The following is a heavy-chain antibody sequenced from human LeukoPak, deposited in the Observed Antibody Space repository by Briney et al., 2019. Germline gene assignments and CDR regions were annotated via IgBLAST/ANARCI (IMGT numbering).Heavy chain of an antibody. CDR1: GFTFSSYG. D-gene: IGHD3-22*01. J-gene: IGHJ4*02. CDR2: IWYDGSNK. CDR3: ARDQTYYYDSSGYYYPTF. V-gene: IGHV3-33*01. Sequence: GGSLRLSCAASGFTFSSYGVHWVRQAPGKGLEWVAVIWYDGSNKYYADSVKGRFTISRDNSKNTLYLQMNSLRAEDTAVYYCARDQTYYYDSSGYYYPTFWGQGTLVTVSS.